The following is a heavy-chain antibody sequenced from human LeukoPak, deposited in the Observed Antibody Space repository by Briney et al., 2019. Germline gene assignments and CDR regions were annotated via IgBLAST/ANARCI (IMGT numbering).Heavy chain of an antibody. CDR3: ARKNYYDSSGQWVFDY. CDR1: GYTFTSYG. J-gene: IGHJ4*02. CDR2: ISAYNGNT. V-gene: IGHV1-18*01. Sequence: GASVKVSCKASGYTFTSYGISWVRQAPGQGLEWMGWISAYNGNTNYAQKLQGRVTMTTDTSTSTAYMELRSLRSDDTAVYYCARKNYYDSSGQWVFDYWGQGTLVTVSS. D-gene: IGHD3-22*01.